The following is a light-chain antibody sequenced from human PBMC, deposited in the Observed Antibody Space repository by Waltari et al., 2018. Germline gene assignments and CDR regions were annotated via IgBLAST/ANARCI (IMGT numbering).Light chain of an antibody. Sequence: IVMTPPPAILSSLRGERAILSCRASQSVSSSYLAWYQQNHGQAPKLLIYGASSRATGIPDRFSGSGSGTDFTLTISRLEAEDFAVYYCQQYDSTPLTFGGGTKVDIK. CDR3: QQYDSTPLT. CDR1: QSVSSSY. J-gene: IGKJ3*01. CDR2: GAS. V-gene: IGKV3-20*01.